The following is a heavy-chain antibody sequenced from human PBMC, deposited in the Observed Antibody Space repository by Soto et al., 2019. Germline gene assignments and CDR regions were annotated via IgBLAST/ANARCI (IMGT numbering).Heavy chain of an antibody. J-gene: IGHJ5*02. CDR2: IYPDESDT. CDR1: GYSFTKYW. CDR3: SRHEIAMAGPLLS. Sequence: PVESLKISCKGSGYSFTKYWIVWVRQMPGKGLEWMAIIYPDESDTRYSPSFQDQVIISAAKSISTAYLPWSSLKASDTAMYYCSRHEIAMAGPLLSWGQGTLVTVPQ. V-gene: IGHV5-51*01. D-gene: IGHD6-19*01.